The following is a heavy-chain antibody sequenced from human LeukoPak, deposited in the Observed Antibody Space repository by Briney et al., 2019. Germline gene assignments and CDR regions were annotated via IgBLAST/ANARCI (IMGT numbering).Heavy chain of an antibody. J-gene: IGHJ4*02. CDR1: GGSISSYY. CDR3: ARISNWNDGYFDY. Sequence: SETLSLTCTVSGGSISSYYWSWIRQRPGKGLEWIGYIYYSGYTNYNPSLKSRVTISVDTFKNQFSLKLSSVTAADTAVYYCARISNWNDGYFDYWGQGTLVFVSS. CDR2: IYYSGYT. D-gene: IGHD1-1*01. V-gene: IGHV4-59*01.